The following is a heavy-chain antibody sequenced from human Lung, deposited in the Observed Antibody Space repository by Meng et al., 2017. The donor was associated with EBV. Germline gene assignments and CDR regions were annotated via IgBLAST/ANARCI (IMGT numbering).Heavy chain of an antibody. CDR2: ISGYNGNT. CDR1: GYTFTSYG. J-gene: IGHJ4*02. CDR3: AREADGATFDY. Sequence: QVQLLQSGAGVKKPGASGKVPCKASGYTFTSYGISWVRQAPGQGLEWMGWISGYNGNTDYAQKLQGRVTMTTDTSTSTAYMELRSLRSDDTAVYYCAREADGATFDYWGQGTLVTVSS. V-gene: IGHV1-18*01. D-gene: IGHD1-26*01.